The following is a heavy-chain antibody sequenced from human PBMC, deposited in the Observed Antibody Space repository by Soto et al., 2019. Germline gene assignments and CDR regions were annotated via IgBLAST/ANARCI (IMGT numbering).Heavy chain of an antibody. CDR3: VGDYGGLEGFDI. J-gene: IGHJ3*02. CDR2: ISGSGGGT. D-gene: IGHD4-17*01. Sequence: EVQLLESGGGLVQPGGSLRLSCAASGITFTKYAMAWVRQAPERGLEWVSGISGSGGGTYYADSVKGRFTISRDNSKNTMFMQMSSMRDEETAKYYCVGDYGGLEGFDIWGQGTMVTVSS. CDR1: GITFTKYA. V-gene: IGHV3-23*01.